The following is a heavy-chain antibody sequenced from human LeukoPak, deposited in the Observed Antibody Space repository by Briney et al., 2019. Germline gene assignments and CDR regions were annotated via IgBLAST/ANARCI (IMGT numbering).Heavy chain of an antibody. V-gene: IGHV4-39*07. J-gene: IGHJ6*03. Sequence: SETLSLTCTVSGGSISSSSYYWGWIRQPPGKGLEWIGSIYYSGSTNYNPSLKSRVTISVDTSKNQFSLKLSSVTAADTAVYYCARVAGLWTYYMDVWGKGTTVTISS. CDR2: IYYSGST. CDR3: ARVAGLWTYYMDV. D-gene: IGHD3-16*01. CDR1: GGSISSSSYY.